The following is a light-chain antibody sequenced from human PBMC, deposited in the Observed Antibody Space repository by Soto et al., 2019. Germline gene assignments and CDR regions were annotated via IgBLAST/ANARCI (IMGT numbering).Light chain of an antibody. CDR2: DAS. CDR3: QQYNNYPWT. J-gene: IGKJ2*02. V-gene: IGKV1-5*01. Sequence: DIQMTQFPSTLSASVGDRVTITCRASQSISNWFAWYQQKQGRAPKFLLFDASSLKSGVPSRFSGSGSGTEFTLTIRSLQPDDFATYYCQQYNNYPWTFGQGTKLEI. CDR1: QSISNW.